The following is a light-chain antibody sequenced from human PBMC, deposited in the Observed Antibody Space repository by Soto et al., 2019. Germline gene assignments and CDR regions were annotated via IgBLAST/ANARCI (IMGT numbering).Light chain of an antibody. Sequence: QSVLTQPASVSGSPGQSIAMSCTGTSSDVGGYNYVSWYQHHPGKAPKLMIYGVSNRPSGVSSRFSGSKSGNTASLTISGLQAEDEADYYCQSYTGTNTLLFGVGTKVTVL. CDR1: SSDVGGYNY. V-gene: IGLV2-14*01. J-gene: IGLJ2*01. CDR3: QSYTGTNTLL. CDR2: GVS.